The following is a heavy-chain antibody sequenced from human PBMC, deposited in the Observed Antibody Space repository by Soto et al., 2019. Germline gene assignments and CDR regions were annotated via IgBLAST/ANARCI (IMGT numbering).Heavy chain of an antibody. D-gene: IGHD2-15*01. J-gene: IGHJ4*02. Sequence: QVQLVESGGGVVQPGRSLRLSCAASGFTFSSYGMHWVRQAPGKGLEWVAVISYDGSNKYYADSVKGRFTISRDNSKNTLYLQMNSLRAEDTAVYYCAKDGSGSGVLVVAALRFDYWGQGTLVTVSS. CDR1: GFTFSSYG. CDR3: AKDGSGSGVLVVAALRFDY. CDR2: ISYDGSNK. V-gene: IGHV3-30*18.